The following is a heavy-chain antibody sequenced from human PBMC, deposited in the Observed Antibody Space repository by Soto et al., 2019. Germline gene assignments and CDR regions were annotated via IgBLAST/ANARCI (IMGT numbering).Heavy chain of an antibody. Sequence: RGESLKISCKGSGYSFAGYWITWVRQKPGKGLEWMGRIDPSDSQTYYSPSFRGHVTISVTKSITTVFLQWSSLRASDTAMYYCARRLDYVAFEIWGQGTMVTVS. D-gene: IGHD3-16*01. CDR3: ARRLDYVAFEI. CDR1: GYSFAGYW. J-gene: IGHJ3*02. CDR2: IDPSDSQT. V-gene: IGHV5-10-1*01.